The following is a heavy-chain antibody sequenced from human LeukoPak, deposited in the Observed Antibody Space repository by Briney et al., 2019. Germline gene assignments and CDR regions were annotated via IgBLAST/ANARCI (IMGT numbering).Heavy chain of an antibody. V-gene: IGHV3-7*01. CDR2: IKQDGSEK. D-gene: IGHD1-14*01. J-gene: IGHJ4*02. Sequence: PGGSLRLSCAASGFTFSSYGMSWVRQAPGKGLEWVANIKQDGSEKYYVDSVNGRFTISRDNAKNSLYLQMNTLRAEDTAIYYCATFSGAHHKTFDSWGQGTLVTVSS. CDR1: GFTFSSYG. CDR3: ATFSGAHHKTFDS.